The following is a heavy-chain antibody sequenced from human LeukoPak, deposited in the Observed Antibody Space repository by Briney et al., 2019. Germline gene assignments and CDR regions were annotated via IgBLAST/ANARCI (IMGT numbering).Heavy chain of an antibody. CDR2: ISGSGGST. V-gene: IGHV3-23*01. D-gene: IGHD1-14*01. CDR3: AKAFRNQYYFDY. J-gene: IGHJ4*02. CDR1: GFTFSSYA. Sequence: PGGSLRLSCAASGFTFSSYAMSWIRQAPGKGLEWVSAISGSGGSTYYADSVKGRFTISRDNSKNTLYLQMNSLRAEDTAVYYCAKAFRNQYYFDYWGQGTLVTVSS.